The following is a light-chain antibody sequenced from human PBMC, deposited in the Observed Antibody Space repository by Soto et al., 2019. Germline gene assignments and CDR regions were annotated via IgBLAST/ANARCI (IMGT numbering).Light chain of an antibody. CDR3: CSYAGSSTHYV. V-gene: IGLV2-23*01. CDR1: SSDVGSYNL. CDR2: EGS. Sequence: QSALTQPASVSGSPGQSITISCTGTSSDVGSYNLVSWYQQHPGKAPKLMIYEGSKRPSGVSNRFSGSKSGNTASLTISGLQAEDEADYYCCSYAGSSTHYVFGTVTKLTVL. J-gene: IGLJ1*01.